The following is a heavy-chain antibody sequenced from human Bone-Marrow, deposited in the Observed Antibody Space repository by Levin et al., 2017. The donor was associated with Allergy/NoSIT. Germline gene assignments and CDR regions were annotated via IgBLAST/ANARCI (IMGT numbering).Heavy chain of an antibody. CDR2: INHSGST. J-gene: IGHJ4*02. D-gene: IGHD3-22*01. V-gene: IGHV4-39*01. CDR3: ASGISSVWGEDFYDDSGYYLPSDY. CDR1: GDSVSSSSYY. Sequence: GSLRLSCNVSGDSVSSSSYYWGWIRQSPGRGLEWIGTINHSGSTYYNPSLRSRVTISVDTSKNQFSLKLTSATAADTGLYYCASGISSVWGEDFYDDSGYYLPSDYWGQGALVTVSS.